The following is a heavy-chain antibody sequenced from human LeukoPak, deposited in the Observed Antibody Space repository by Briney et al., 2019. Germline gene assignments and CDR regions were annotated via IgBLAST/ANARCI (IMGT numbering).Heavy chain of an antibody. CDR1: GFTVSSNY. CDR2: IYSGGST. Sequence: GGSLRLSCAASGFTVSSNYMSWVRQAPGKGLEWVSVIYSGGSTYYADSVKGRFTISRDNSKNTLYLQMNSLRAEDTAVYYCARDRSSGWYDAFDIRGQGTMVTVSS. CDR3: ARDRSSGWYDAFDI. D-gene: IGHD6-19*01. J-gene: IGHJ3*02. V-gene: IGHV3-53*01.